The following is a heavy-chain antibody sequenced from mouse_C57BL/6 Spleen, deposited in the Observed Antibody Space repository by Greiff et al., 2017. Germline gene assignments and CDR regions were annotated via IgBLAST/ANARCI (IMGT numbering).Heavy chain of an antibody. CDR2: IDPSDSYT. V-gene: IGHV1-69*01. D-gene: IGHD1-1*01. J-gene: IGHJ1*03. CDR3: ARHYGSSNHWYFDV. CDR1: GYTFTSYW. Sequence: QVQLQQPGAELVMPGASVKLSCKASGYTFTSYWMHWVKQRPGQGLEWIGEIDPSDSYTNYNQKFKGKSTLTVDKSSSTAYMQLSSLTSEDSAVYYCARHYGSSNHWYFDVWGTGTTVTVSS.